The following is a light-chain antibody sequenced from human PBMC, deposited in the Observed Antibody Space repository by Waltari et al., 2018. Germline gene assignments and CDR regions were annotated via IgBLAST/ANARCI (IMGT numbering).Light chain of an antibody. CDR1: QDIRTY. V-gene: IGKV1-8*01. Sequence: AIRVTQSPSSLSASTGDSVTITCRASQDIRTYLGWYQQKPGKAPKLLLYAVSTLQSGVPSRFSGSGSGTDFALHIQNLQSEDFATYFFQQYYAFPRTFGQGTRVEV. J-gene: IGKJ1*01. CDR2: AVS. CDR3: QQYYAFPRT.